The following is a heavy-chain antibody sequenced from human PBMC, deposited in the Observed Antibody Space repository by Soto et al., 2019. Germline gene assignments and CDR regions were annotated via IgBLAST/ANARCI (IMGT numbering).Heavy chain of an antibody. V-gene: IGHV3-30-3*01. CDR2: ISYDGSNK. Sequence: HLGGSLRLSCEASGFSFSSYGMHWVRQAPGKGLEWVAVISYDGSNKNYADSVKGRFTISRDNSKNTLSLQMNSLRAEDTAIYYCAKVYCSSTRCYSAGYYYYGLDVWGQGTTVTVSS. CDR1: GFSFSSYG. CDR3: AKVYCSSTRCYSAGYYYYGLDV. J-gene: IGHJ6*02. D-gene: IGHD2-2*02.